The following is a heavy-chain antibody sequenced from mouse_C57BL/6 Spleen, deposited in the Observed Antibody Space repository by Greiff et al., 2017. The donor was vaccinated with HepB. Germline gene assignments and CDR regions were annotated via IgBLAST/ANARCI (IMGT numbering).Heavy chain of an antibody. CDR2: IYPSDSET. CDR3: ARSYYGSSYPYFDY. D-gene: IGHD1-1*01. Sequence: QVQLQQSGAELVRPGSSVKLSCKASGYTFTSYWMDWVKQRPGQGLEWIGNIYPSDSETHYNQKFKDKATLTVDKSSSTAYMQLSSLTSEDSAVYYCARSYYGSSYPYFDYWGQGTTLTVSS. J-gene: IGHJ2*01. CDR1: GYTFTSYW. V-gene: IGHV1-61*01.